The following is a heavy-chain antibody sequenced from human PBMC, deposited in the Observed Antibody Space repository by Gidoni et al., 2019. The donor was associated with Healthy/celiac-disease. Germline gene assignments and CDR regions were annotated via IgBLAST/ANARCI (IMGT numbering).Heavy chain of an antibody. D-gene: IGHD6-6*01. CDR2: ISYDGSNK. CDR3: ARDRKQLVWYDY. CDR1: GFTFSSYA. J-gene: IGHJ4*02. Sequence: QVQLVESGGGVVQPGRSLRLSCAASGFTFSSYAMHWVRQAPGKGLEWVAVISYDGSNKYYADSVKGRVTISRDNSKNTLYLQMNSLRAEDTAVYYCARDRKQLVWYDYWGQGTLVTVSS. V-gene: IGHV3-30-3*01.